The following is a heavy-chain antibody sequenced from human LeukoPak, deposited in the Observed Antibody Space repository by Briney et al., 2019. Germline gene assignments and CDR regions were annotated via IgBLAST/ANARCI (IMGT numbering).Heavy chain of an antibody. CDR3: ARDLIRGAVAGTDA. J-gene: IGHJ5*02. CDR2: IYSGGST. V-gene: IGHV3-66*01. CDR1: GFTFSSYA. Sequence: GGSLRLSCAASGFTFSSYAMSWVRQAPGKGLEWVSVIYSGGSTYYADSVKGRFTISRDNSKNTLYLQMNSLRAEDTAVYYCARDLIRGAVAGTDAWGQGTLVTVSS. D-gene: IGHD6-19*01.